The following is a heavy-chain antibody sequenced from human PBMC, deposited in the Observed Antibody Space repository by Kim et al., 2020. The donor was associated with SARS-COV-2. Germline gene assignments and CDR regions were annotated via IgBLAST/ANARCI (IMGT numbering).Heavy chain of an antibody. CDR2: ISYDGSNK. J-gene: IGHJ6*02. CDR3: AKEIGITIFGVDYGMDV. V-gene: IGHV3-30*18. CDR1: GFTFSSYG. D-gene: IGHD3-3*01. Sequence: GGSLRLSCAASGFTFSSYGMHWVRQAPGKGLEWVAVISYDGSNKYYADSVKGRFTISRDNSKNTLYLQMNSLRAEDTAVYYCAKEIGITIFGVDYGMDVWGQGTTVTVSS.